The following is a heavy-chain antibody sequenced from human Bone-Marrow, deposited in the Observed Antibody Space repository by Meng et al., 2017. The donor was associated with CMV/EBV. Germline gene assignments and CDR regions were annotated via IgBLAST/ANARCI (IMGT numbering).Heavy chain of an antibody. J-gene: IGHJ4*02. D-gene: IGHD3-3*01. CDR1: GASVDTGSYY. CDR2: IYYSANI. CDR3: AGGVLEYYFDY. Sequence: SETLSLTCTASGASVDTGSYYWSWIRQTPGKGLEWIGYIYYSANINSTPSLGSRFTISRNTSKNQFSLNMDFVTAADTAVYYCAGGVLEYYFDYWGQGTLVTVSS. V-gene: IGHV4-61*01.